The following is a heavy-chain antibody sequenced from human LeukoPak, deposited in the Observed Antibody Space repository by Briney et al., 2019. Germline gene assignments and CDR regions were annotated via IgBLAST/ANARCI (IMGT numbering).Heavy chain of an antibody. V-gene: IGHV1-2*02. CDR3: ARWGLTAGPYGYNSQY. CDR2: INPKSGGT. D-gene: IGHD5-24*01. Sequence: ASVKVSCKASGYTFSGYYMHWVRQAPGQGLEWMGWINPKSGGTNYAQKFQGRVTMTRDTSISTAHMDLSRLRSDDTAVYYGARWGLTAGPYGYNSQYWGQGTLVTVSS. J-gene: IGHJ4*02. CDR1: GYTFSGYY.